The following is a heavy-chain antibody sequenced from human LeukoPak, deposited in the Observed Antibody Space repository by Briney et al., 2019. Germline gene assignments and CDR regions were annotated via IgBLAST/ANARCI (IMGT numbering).Heavy chain of an antibody. D-gene: IGHD6-13*01. J-gene: IGHJ3*02. V-gene: IGHV4-38-2*02. CDR2: VYHVGTT. Sequence: SETLSLTCTVSGYSISSGYYWGWIRQPPGKGLEWIGVYHVGTTDYNPSLKSRVTISVDGSKNQISLTLSSVAAEDTAVYYCARSLGLLIGSIWEPDAFYNWGQGTMVTVSS. CDR1: GYSISSGYY. CDR3: ARSLGLLIGSIWEPDAFYN.